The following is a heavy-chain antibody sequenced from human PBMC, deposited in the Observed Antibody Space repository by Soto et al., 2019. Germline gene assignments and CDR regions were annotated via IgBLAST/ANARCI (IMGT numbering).Heavy chain of an antibody. D-gene: IGHD6-6*01. CDR3: ARGRYSSSSVRFDP. CDR1: GYTFTSYD. Sequence: ASVKFSCKASGYTFTSYDINWVRQATGQWLEWMGWMNPNSGNTGYAQKFQGRVTMTRNTSISTAYMELSSLRSEDTAVYYCARGRYSSSSVRFDPWGQGTLVTVSS. V-gene: IGHV1-8*01. CDR2: MNPNSGNT. J-gene: IGHJ5*02.